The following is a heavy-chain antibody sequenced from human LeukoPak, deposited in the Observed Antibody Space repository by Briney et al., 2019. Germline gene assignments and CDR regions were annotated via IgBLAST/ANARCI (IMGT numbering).Heavy chain of an antibody. CDR1: GFTFRRYS. CDR3: AVAYYYGSGDAFDI. Sequence: GGSLRLSCAASGFTFRRYSMNWVREAPGKGLEWGSSINSDSNYIYYADSVQGRFTISRDNAKNSLYLQMNSLRAEDTAVYYCAVAYYYGSGDAFDIWGQGTKVTVSS. CDR2: INSDSNYI. D-gene: IGHD3-10*01. J-gene: IGHJ3*02. V-gene: IGHV3-21*01.